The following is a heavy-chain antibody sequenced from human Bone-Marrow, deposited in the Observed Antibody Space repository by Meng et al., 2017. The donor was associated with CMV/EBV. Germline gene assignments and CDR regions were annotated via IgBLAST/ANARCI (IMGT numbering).Heavy chain of an antibody. CDR1: GFTFSSYA. Sequence: GESLKISCAASGFTFSSYAMSWVRQAPGKGLEWVSVIYSGGSSTYYADSVKGRFTISRDNSKNTLYLQMNSLRAEDTAVYYCAKVPAARRLWYFDLWGRGTLVTIYS. CDR3: AKVPAARRLWYFDL. J-gene: IGHJ2*01. CDR2: IYSGGSST. V-gene: IGHV3-23*03. D-gene: IGHD6-6*01.